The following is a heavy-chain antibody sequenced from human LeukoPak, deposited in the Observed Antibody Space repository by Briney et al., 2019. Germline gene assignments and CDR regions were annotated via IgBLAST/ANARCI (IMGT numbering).Heavy chain of an antibody. CDR2: ISAYSGNT. Sequence: GASVKLSCKASGYTFTTYGISWVRQAPGQGLEWMGWISAYSGNTDSAQKFQGRVTMTTDTSTTTAYMELRSLRSDDTAVYYCARNRGFIYYDSGTYQGGSRYFDSWGQGTLVTVSS. CDR3: ARNRGFIYYDSGTYQGGSRYFDS. CDR1: GYTFTTYG. V-gene: IGHV1-18*01. J-gene: IGHJ4*02. D-gene: IGHD3-22*01.